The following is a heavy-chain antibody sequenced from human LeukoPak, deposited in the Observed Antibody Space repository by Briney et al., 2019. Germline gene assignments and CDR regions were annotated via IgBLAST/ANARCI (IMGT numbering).Heavy chain of an antibody. V-gene: IGHV3-48*01. D-gene: IGHD3-3*01. CDR3: ARADPIYDFWSGGDF. J-gene: IGHJ4*02. Sequence: LTGGSLRLSCVSGGFTFSSFAMNWVRQAPGKGLQWVAYISSSSNVILYEDSVKGRFIISRDNAKNLLYLQMDSLRVDDTALYYCARADPIYDFWSGGDFWGQGTLVSVSS. CDR2: ISSSSNVI. CDR1: GFTFSSFA.